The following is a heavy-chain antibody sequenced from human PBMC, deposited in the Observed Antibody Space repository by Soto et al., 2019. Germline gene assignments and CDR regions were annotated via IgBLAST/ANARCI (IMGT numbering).Heavy chain of an antibody. V-gene: IGHV1-18*01. CDR1: GYTFTSYG. J-gene: IGHJ6*02. CDR2: ISAYNGNT. Sequence: GASVKVSCKASGYTFTSYGISWVRQAPGQGLEWMGWISAYNGNTNYAQKLQGRVTMTTDTSTSTAYTELRSLRSDDTAVYYCARLGSSWLYYGMDVWGQGTTVTVSS. D-gene: IGHD6-13*01. CDR3: ARLGSSWLYYGMDV.